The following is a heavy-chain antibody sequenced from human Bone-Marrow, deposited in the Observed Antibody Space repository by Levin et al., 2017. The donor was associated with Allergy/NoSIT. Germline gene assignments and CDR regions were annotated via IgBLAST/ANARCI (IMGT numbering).Heavy chain of an antibody. V-gene: IGHV4-59*08. CDR1: GGSISSYY. Sequence: GSLRLSCTVSGGSISSYYWSWIRQPPGKGLEWIGYIYYSGSTNYNPSLKSRVTISVDTSKNQFSLKLSSVTAADTAVYYCARVNSGYFQHWGQGTLVTVSS. CDR2: IYYSGST. CDR3: ARVNSGYFQH. D-gene: IGHD3-10*01. J-gene: IGHJ1*01.